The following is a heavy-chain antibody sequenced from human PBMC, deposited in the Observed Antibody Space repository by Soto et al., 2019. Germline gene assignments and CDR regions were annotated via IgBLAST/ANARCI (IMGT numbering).Heavy chain of an antibody. CDR1: GFTFSSYA. J-gene: IGHJ4*02. CDR3: ARERYYDSSGYLYY. D-gene: IGHD3-22*01. V-gene: IGHV3-30-3*01. CDR2: ISYDGSNK. Sequence: QVQLVESGGGVVQPGRSLRLSCAASGFTFSSYAMHWVRQAPGKGLEWVAVISYDGSNKYYADSVKGRFTISRDNSKNTLYLQMNSLRVEDTAVYYCARERYYDSSGYLYYWGQGTLVTVSS.